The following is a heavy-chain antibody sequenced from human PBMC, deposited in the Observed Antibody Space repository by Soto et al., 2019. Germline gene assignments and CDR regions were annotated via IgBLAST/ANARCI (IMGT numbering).Heavy chain of an antibody. CDR1: GGSVNSGSYY. Sequence: QVQLQESGPGLVKPSETLSLTCTVSGGSVNSGSYYWTWIRQPPGKGLEWIGYLNYNTNTNYNPSLKIRVSISVATFKIPFSLKPRSVAAADTEFYYCARRYCTSTICKGHGMDVWGQGTTVTV. CDR3: ARRYCTSTICKGHGMDV. D-gene: IGHD2-8*01. CDR2: LNYNTNT. J-gene: IGHJ6*02. V-gene: IGHV4-61*01.